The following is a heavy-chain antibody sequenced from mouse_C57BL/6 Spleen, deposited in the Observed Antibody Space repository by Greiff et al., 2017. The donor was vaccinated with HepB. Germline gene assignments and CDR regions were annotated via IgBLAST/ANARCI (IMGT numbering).Heavy chain of an antibody. CDR2: IWRGGST. V-gene: IGHV2-5*01. D-gene: IGHD4-1*01. CDR3: AKANWDGGGYWYFDV. CDR1: GFSLTSYG. J-gene: IGHJ1*03. Sequence: QVQLQQSGPGLVQPSQSLSITCTVSGFSLTSYGVHWVRQSPGKGLEWLGVIWRGGSTDYNAAFMSRLSITKDNSKSQVFFKMSSLQADDTAIYYCAKANWDGGGYWYFDVWGTGTTVTVSS.